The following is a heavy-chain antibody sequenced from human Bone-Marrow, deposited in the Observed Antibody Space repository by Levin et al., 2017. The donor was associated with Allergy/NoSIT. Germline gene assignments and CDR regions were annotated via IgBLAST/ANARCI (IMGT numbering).Heavy chain of an antibody. CDR2: IPYGGSNE. CDR3: ARGGYYDATGYFPLDD. CDR1: GFTFSSYS. J-gene: IGHJ4*02. Sequence: PAGGSLRLSCAAAGFTFSSYSMHWVRQAPGNGLEWVSFIPYGGSNEYYGDSVKGRFTISRDNSKNTLYLQMNSLRLEDTAVYYCARGGYYDATGYFPLDDWGQGTLVTVSS. D-gene: IGHD3-22*01. V-gene: IGHV3-30*04.